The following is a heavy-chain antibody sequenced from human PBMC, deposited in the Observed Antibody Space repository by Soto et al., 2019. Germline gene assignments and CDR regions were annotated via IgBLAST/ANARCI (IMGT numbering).Heavy chain of an antibody. J-gene: IGHJ4*02. V-gene: IGHV4-30-2*01. D-gene: IGHD6-19*01. Sequence: QLQLQESGSGLVKPSQTLSITCAVSGGSISSGGYSWSWIRQPPGKGLEWIGYISHSGSTYYNPSLKSRVTISVDRSKNQFSLKLSSVTAADTGVYYCARGGLLPDYWGQGTLVTVSS. CDR1: GGSISSGGYS. CDR3: ARGGLLPDY. CDR2: ISHSGST.